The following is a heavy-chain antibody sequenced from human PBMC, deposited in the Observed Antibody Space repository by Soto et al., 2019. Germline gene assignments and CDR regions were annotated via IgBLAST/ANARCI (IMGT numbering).Heavy chain of an antibody. CDR3: RRSSRYSTDV. Sequence: LSDTLSLTCTVSGDSIRSSSYWGWIRQPPGKGLEWIGSIYSTGNTYYNPSLNSQVTISVDTSKNQFSLNVISVTAADTAVYYCRRSSRYSTDVWGQGTTVTVS. D-gene: IGHD6-13*01. CDR1: GDSIRSSSY. J-gene: IGHJ6*02. V-gene: IGHV4-39*01. CDR2: IYSTGNT.